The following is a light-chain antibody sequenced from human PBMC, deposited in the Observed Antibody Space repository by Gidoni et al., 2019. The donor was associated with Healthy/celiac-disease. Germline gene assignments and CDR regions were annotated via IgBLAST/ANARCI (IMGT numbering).Light chain of an antibody. CDR3: QQRSNWHRT. J-gene: IGKJ4*02. CDR1: QLVSSY. V-gene: IGKV3-11*01. Sequence: EIVLTQSPATLSLSPGESATLSCRSSQLVSSYLAWYQQKPGQAPRLLIYDASNRATGIAARCSGSGSGTEFTLTISSLEPEDFAVYYCQQRSNWHRTFGGGTKVEIK. CDR2: DAS.